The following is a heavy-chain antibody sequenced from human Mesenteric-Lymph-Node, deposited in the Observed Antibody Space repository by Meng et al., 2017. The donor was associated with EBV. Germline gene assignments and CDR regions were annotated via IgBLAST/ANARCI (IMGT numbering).Heavy chain of an antibody. CDR3: ARGQTVTIFSPFDY. J-gene: IGHJ4*02. CDR1: GDSMRGYF. D-gene: IGHD5-24*01. V-gene: IGHV4-59*01. Sequence: GQLQGSGPGLVKPSETLSLSCTVSGDSMRGYFWSWIRQPPGKGLEWIGYITYNGGTNYNPILKSRVTISVDTSKNLFSLKLTSVTAADTAVYYCARGQTVTIFSPFDYWGQGTLVTVSS. CDR2: ITYNGGT.